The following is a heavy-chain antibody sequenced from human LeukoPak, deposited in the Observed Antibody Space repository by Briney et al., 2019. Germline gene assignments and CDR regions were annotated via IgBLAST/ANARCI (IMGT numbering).Heavy chain of an antibody. J-gene: IGHJ4*02. V-gene: IGHV3-30*18. Sequence: PGGSLRLSCAASGFTFSSYGMHWVRQAPGKGLEWVAVISYDGSNKYYADSVKGRFTISRDNSKNTLYLQMNSLRAEDTAVYYRAKAEPDYGDSFDYWGQGTLVTVSS. D-gene: IGHD4-17*01. CDR1: GFTFSSYG. CDR2: ISYDGSNK. CDR3: AKAEPDYGDSFDY.